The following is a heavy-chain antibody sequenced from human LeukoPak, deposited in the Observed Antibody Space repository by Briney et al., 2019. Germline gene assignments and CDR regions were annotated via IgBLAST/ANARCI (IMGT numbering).Heavy chain of an antibody. J-gene: IGHJ3*02. CDR3: ARLPSSGSSWARRAFDI. CDR2: ISDGESP. V-gene: IGHV4-59*01. D-gene: IGHD1-26*01. Sequence: PSETLSLTCSVSGDSISYYYWSWIRQFPGKGLQWIGYISDGESPDYNPSLQSRVTIYVDSSKNQFFLNLTSVTAADTAVYYCARLPSSGSSWARRAFDIWGQGTMVTVSS. CDR1: GDSISYYY.